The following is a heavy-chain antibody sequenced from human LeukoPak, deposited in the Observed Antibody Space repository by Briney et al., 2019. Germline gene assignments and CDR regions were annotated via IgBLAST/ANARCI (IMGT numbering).Heavy chain of an antibody. Sequence: GGSLRLSCAASGFTFSSYAMSWVRQAPGKGLEWVSAISGSGGSTYYADSVKGRFTISRDNSKNTLYLQMNSLRAEDTAVFYCAKDSRDSSGYSRGTPYNWFDPWGQGTLVTVSS. CDR1: GFTFSSYA. CDR3: AKDSRDSSGYSRGTPYNWFDP. J-gene: IGHJ5*02. D-gene: IGHD3-22*01. CDR2: ISGSGGST. V-gene: IGHV3-23*01.